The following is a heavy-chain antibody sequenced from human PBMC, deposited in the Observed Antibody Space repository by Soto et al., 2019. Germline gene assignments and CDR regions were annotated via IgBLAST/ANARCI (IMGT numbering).Heavy chain of an antibody. CDR3: VTRSWHFQFHS. J-gene: IGHJ4*02. Sequence: QVPLQESGPGLVKPSGTLTLTCVVSGGSISKKNWWSWVRQPPEKGLEWIGEVYDSGNTDYNPSLKGRVTISLDKSNNQLSLKLTSVTAADTAVYYCVTRSWHFQFHSWGQGTLVTVSS. V-gene: IGHV4-4*02. CDR2: VYDSGNT. D-gene: IGHD3-10*01. CDR1: GGSISKKNW.